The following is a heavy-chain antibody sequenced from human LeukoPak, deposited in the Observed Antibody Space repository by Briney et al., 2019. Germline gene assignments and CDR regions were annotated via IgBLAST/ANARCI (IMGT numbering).Heavy chain of an antibody. CDR1: GGSFSGYY. V-gene: IGHV4-34*01. Sequence: PSETLSLTCAVYGGSFSGYYWSWIRQPPGKGLEWIGEINHSGSTNYNPSLKSRVTISVDTSKNQFSLKLSSVTAADTAVYSCARGAGSTTSNDAFDIWGQGTVVTVSS. J-gene: IGHJ3*02. D-gene: IGHD1-1*01. CDR3: ARGAGSTTSNDAFDI. CDR2: INHSGST.